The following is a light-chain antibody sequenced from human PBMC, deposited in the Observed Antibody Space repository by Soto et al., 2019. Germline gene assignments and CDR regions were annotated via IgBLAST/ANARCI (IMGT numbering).Light chain of an antibody. V-gene: IGKV3-20*01. CDR1: QSVSSSF. Sequence: EIVLTQSPGTLSLSPGERATLSCRASQSVSSSFLAWYQQKPGQAPRLLIYGASNRATGIPDRFSGSGSGTDFTLTISRLEPEDFAVYYCQQYGTPRSVTFGQGTRL. J-gene: IGKJ5*01. CDR3: QQYGTPRSVT. CDR2: GAS.